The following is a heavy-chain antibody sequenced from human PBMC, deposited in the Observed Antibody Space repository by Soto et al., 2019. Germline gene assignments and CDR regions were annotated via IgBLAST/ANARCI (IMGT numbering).Heavy chain of an antibody. V-gene: IGHV3-23*01. CDR2: ITGSGGDT. D-gene: IGHD1-1*01. CDR3: AKRQLSGGPFHT. CDR1: GFTFPSYV. J-gene: IGHJ3*02. Sequence: EVQLLVSGGGLVQPGGSLRLTCAASGFTFPSYVMSWARQAPGKGLEWVSTITGSGGDTYYADSVRGRFTISRDNYKSTLYMDMNSLRAEDTAVYYCAKRQLSGGPFHTWGQGTMVTVSS.